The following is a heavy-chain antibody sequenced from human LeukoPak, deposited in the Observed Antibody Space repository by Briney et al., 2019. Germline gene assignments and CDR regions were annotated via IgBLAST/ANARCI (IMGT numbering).Heavy chain of an antibody. CDR3: ARDYYGSGRLDY. CDR2: FYSGGNT. D-gene: IGHD3-10*01. Sequence: GGSLRLSCAASGFTFSSNYVSWVRQAPGKGLEWLSVFYSGGNTYHADSVKGRFTISRDNSKNTLYLQMNSLRAEDTAVYYCARDYYGSGRLDYWGQGTLVTVSS. V-gene: IGHV3-53*01. J-gene: IGHJ4*02. CDR1: GFTFSSNY.